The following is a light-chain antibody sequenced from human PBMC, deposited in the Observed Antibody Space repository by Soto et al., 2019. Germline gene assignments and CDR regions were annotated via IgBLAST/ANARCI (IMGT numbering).Light chain of an antibody. CDR3: QQYHLYTWT. CDR1: QDISSH. Sequence: DIPMPQSPSSLSASVGDRVTITCRASQDISSHLAWFQQKPGKAPKSLMFGASNLRSGVPSRFSGSGSGTVFTFTISSLQPDDFATYYCQQYHLYTWTFGQGTKVEI. J-gene: IGKJ1*01. V-gene: IGKV1-16*01. CDR2: GAS.